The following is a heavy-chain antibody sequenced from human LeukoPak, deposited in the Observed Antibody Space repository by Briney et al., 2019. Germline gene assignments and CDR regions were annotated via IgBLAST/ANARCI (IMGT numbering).Heavy chain of an antibody. V-gene: IGHV4-34*01. CDR1: GGSFSGYY. D-gene: IGHD3-3*01. Sequence: SETLSLTCAVYGGSFSGYYWSWIRQPPGKGLEWIGEINHSGSTNYNPSIKSRVTISVDTSKNQFSLKLSSVTAADTAVYYCARSNYDFWSGYYVEDAFDIWGQGTMVTVSS. CDR3: ARSNYDFWSGYYVEDAFDI. J-gene: IGHJ3*02. CDR2: INHSGST.